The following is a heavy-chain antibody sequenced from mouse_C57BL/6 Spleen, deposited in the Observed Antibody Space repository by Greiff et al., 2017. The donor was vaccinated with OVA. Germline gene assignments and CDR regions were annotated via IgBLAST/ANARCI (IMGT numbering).Heavy chain of an antibody. CDR3: VRPGPYAMYY. V-gene: IGHV10-1*01. Sequence: EVKVVESGGGLVQPKGSLKLSCAASGFSFNTYAMNWVRQAPGKGLEWVARIRSKSNNYATYYADSVKDRFTISRDDSESMLYLQMNNLKTEDTAMYYCVRPGPYAMYYWGQGTSVTVSS. CDR2: IRSKSNNYAT. CDR1: GFSFNTYA. J-gene: IGHJ4*01. D-gene: IGHD3-3*01.